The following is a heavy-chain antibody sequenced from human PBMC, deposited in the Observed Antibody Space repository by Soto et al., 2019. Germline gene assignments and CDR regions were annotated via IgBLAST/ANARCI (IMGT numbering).Heavy chain of an antibody. CDR2: IYRTGST. J-gene: IGHJ4*02. Sequence: SETLSLTCAVSGGSFTSNNWWTWVRQPPGQALEWIGEIYRTGSTNYNPSLKSRVTISLDKSENQFSLNVTSLTAADTAVYYCASRDPGTSVDYWGQGTWVTVSS. D-gene: IGHD1-7*01. CDR3: ASRDPGTSVDY. CDR1: GGSFTSNNW. V-gene: IGHV4-4*02.